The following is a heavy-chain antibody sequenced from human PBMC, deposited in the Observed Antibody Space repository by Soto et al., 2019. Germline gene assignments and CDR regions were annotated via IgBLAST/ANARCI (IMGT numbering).Heavy chain of an antibody. CDR1: GFTFSSYG. CDR2: ITSSGGTI. CDR3: ARDPLHHGSTFDY. Sequence: VQLVESGGGVVQPGRSLRLSCAASGFTFSSYGMHWVRQAPGKGLEWISYITSSGGTIYYADSVKGRFTISRDNAKNSLYLQMNGLRAEDTAVYYCARDPLHHGSTFDYWGQGTLVTVSS. V-gene: IGHV3-48*04. D-gene: IGHD3-10*01. J-gene: IGHJ4*02.